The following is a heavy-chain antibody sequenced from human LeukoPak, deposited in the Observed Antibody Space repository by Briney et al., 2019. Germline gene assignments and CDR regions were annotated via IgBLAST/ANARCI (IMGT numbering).Heavy chain of an antibody. CDR2: IYPGDSDT. J-gene: IGHJ4*02. CDR1: GYSFTSYW. D-gene: IGHD3-22*01. Sequence: GESLKISCKGSGYSFTSYWIGWVRQRPGKGLEWMGIIYPGDSDTRYSPSFQGQVTISADKSISTAYLQWSSLKASDTAMYYCARHADPDYFDSSGYGFDYWGQGTLVTVSS. V-gene: IGHV5-51*01. CDR3: ARHADPDYFDSSGYGFDY.